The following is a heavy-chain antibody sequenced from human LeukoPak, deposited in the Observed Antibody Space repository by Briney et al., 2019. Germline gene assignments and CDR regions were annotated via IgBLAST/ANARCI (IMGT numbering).Heavy chain of an antibody. J-gene: IGHJ4*02. D-gene: IGHD3-22*01. CDR2: INPSGGST. V-gene: IGHV1-46*03. Sequence: ASVKVSCKASGYTFTIYYMHWVRQAPGQGLEWMGIINPSGGSTSYAQKFQGRVTMTRDTSTSTVYMELSSLRSEDTAVYYCARAPRYYDSSGYTPTFDYWGQGTLVTVSS. CDR3: ARAPRYYDSSGYTPTFDY. CDR1: GYTFTIYY.